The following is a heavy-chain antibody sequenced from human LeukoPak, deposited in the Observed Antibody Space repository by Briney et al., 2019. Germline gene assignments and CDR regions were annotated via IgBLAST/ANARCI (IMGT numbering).Heavy chain of an antibody. J-gene: IGHJ4*02. CDR2: VSYSGNT. CDR1: GGSISNYY. CDR3: ARENDRYGRIDY. V-gene: IGHV4-59*01. Sequence: PSETLSLTCTVSGGSISNYYWSWVRQPPGKGLEWIGYVSYSGNTDYNPSLKSRVIISIDTSKTQFSLRLSSVTAADTAVYYCARENDRYGRIDYWGQGTQVTVSS. D-gene: IGHD5-18*01.